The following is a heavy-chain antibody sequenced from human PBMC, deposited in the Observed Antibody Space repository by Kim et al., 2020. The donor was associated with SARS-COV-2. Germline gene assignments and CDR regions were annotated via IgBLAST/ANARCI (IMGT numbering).Heavy chain of an antibody. D-gene: IGHD6-19*01. Sequence: AVSVKSRITINPDTSKNQFSLQLNSVTPEDTAVYYCARDWSSGWYNRFDPWGQGTLVTVSS. J-gene: IGHJ5*02. CDR3: ARDWSSGWYNRFDP. V-gene: IGHV6-1*01.